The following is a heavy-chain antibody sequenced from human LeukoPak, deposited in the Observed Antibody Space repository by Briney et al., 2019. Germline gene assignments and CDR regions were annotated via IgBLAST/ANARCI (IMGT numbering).Heavy chain of an antibody. J-gene: IGHJ4*02. V-gene: IGHV1-2*02. CDR2: INPNSGDT. Sequence: ASVKVSCKASGYTFTSYYMHWVRQAPGQGLEWMGWINPNSGDTNYAQKFQGRVTMARDTSINTVYMQLSRLRSDDTAVYYCATGAASYYGDWGQGTLVTVSS. CDR1: GYTFTSYY. CDR3: ATGAASYYGD. D-gene: IGHD1-26*01.